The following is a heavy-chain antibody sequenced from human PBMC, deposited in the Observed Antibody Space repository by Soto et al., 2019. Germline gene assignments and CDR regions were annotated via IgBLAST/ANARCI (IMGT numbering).Heavy chain of an antibody. CDR2: IDPKSGDT. CDR1: GYTFSGYY. J-gene: IGHJ6*02. D-gene: IGHD6-13*01. V-gene: IGHV1-2*04. Sequence: VASVKVSCKTSGYTFSGYYMHWVRQAPGQGLEWMGWIDPKSGDTDYAQKFQGWVTMTRDTSMSTVYMEVSRLRSDDTAVYYCARAGPRSAAAGIIYYYYAMDVWGQGTTVTVSS. CDR3: ARAGPRSAAAGIIYYYYAMDV.